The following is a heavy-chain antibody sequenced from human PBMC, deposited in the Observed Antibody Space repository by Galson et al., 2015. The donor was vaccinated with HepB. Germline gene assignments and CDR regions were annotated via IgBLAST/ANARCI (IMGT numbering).Heavy chain of an antibody. CDR3: ARDGDGDAPRVPNWFDP. Sequence: SVKVSCKASGYTFTSYYMHWVRQAPGQGLEWMGIINPSGGSTSYAQKFQGRVTMTRDTSTSTVYMELSSLRSEDTAVYYCARDGDGDAPRVPNWFDPWGQGTLVTVSS. V-gene: IGHV1-46*01. D-gene: IGHD4-17*01. CDR2: INPSGGST. J-gene: IGHJ5*02. CDR1: GYTFTSYY.